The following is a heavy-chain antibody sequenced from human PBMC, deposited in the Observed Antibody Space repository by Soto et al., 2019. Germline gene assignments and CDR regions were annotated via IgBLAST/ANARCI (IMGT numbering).Heavy chain of an antibody. J-gene: IGHJ4*02. CDR1: GGSIVNYY. V-gene: IGHV4-59*01. Sequence: SETRSPTCSVSGGSIVNYYWIFIGQAPVKRLEWIGFVHYTGSTSYNPSLESRGTISLDTSKNQFSLKLSSVTAADSAVYYCATVGYSRGRSYFDYWGQGTLVTVSS. D-gene: IGHD6-19*01. CDR2: VHYTGST. CDR3: ATVGYSRGRSYFDY.